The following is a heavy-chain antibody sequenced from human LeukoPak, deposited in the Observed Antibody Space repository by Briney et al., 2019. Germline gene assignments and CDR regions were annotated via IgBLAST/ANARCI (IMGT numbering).Heavy chain of an antibody. CDR3: AKDLHGGYSSDY. CDR2: IGYEGVHK. D-gene: IGHD4-23*01. J-gene: IGHJ4*02. CDR1: GFTFNNFG. Sequence: AGGSLRLSCAASGFTFNNFGMHWVRQAPGKGLEWVSFIGYEGVHKYYADSVKGRFTISKDNSKATLYLQMNSLRPEDTAVYNCAKDLHGGYSSDYWGQGTLVTVFS. V-gene: IGHV3-30*02.